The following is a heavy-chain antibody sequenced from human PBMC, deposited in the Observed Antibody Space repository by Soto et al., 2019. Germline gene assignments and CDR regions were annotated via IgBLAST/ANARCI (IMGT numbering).Heavy chain of an antibody. Sequence: QVRLQESGPGLVKPSQTLSLTCTVSGGSVSSGGFYWNWIRQHPGKGLEWIGYMYNDGRTEYNPSLKSRVSISVDTPKNRFSLRVMSVAVADTAVYYCTREAGYWGQGIRVTVSS. D-gene: IGHD6-25*01. CDR1: GGSVSSGGFY. CDR2: MYNDGRT. V-gene: IGHV4-31*03. CDR3: TREAGY. J-gene: IGHJ4*02.